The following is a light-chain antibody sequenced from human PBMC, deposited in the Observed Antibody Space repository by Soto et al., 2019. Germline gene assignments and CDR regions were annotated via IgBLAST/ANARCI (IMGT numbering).Light chain of an antibody. Sequence: EIVLTQSPATLSSFPGDRVTLSCRASQYINTILAWYQHRPGQAPRLLIYQTSIRAAGIPARFSASGTGTDFTLTISRLEPEDFAVYYCQQYLTSPKTFGQGTKVDIK. CDR1: QYINTI. CDR2: QTS. J-gene: IGKJ1*01. CDR3: QQYLTSPKT. V-gene: IGKV3D-11*03.